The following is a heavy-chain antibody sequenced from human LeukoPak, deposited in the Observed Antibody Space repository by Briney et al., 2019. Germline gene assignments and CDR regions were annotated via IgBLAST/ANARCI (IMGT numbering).Heavy chain of an antibody. CDR2: VYQNGRP. CDR3: SRVGRRDAFDV. J-gene: IGHJ3*01. CDR1: GYSISSGYY. D-gene: IGHD2-15*01. V-gene: IGHV4-38-2*02. Sequence: PSETLSLTCTVSGYSISSGYYWAWIRQSPGKGLEWIGNVYQNGRPFYSLSFEGRVTISVDTSKNQFSLKLTSVTVADSAVYYCSRVGRRDAFDVWGQGTMVTVSS.